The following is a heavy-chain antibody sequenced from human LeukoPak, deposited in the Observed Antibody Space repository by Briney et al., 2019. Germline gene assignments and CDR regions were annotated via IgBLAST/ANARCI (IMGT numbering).Heavy chain of an antibody. CDR3: ARDLASCAGDCRADGFDS. Sequence: SETLSLTCTVSGGSINSYWSWIRQPAGKGLEWIGRISGSGTITYNSALQSRLSISLATSKNQFSLKLMSVTAADTAVYYCARDLASCAGDCRADGFDSWGQGIRVTVSS. J-gene: IGHJ4*02. CDR1: GGSINSY. D-gene: IGHD2-21*02. CDR2: ISGSGTI. V-gene: IGHV4-4*07.